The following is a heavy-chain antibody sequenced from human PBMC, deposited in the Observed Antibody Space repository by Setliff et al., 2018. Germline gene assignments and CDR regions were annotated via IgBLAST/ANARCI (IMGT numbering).Heavy chain of an antibody. CDR3: ARDNTIVGATDY. Sequence: SETLSLTCAVYGDSLSDYYWSWIRQPAGKGLEWVGRLHTSGSTNYNPSLKSRVTISVDTSKNQFSLKLSSVTAADTAVYFCARDNTIVGATDYWGQGTLVTVSS. J-gene: IGHJ4*02. CDR1: GDSLSDYY. CDR2: LHTSGST. D-gene: IGHD1-26*01. V-gene: IGHV4-4*07.